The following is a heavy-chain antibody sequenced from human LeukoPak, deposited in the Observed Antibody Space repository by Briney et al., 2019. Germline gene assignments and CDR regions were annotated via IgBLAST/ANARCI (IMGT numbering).Heavy chain of an antibody. CDR1: GFTFRNYA. CDR3: AKEGPHYGDYRSGDYFDF. V-gene: IGHV3-23*01. Sequence: PGGSLRLSCAASGFTFRNYAMGWVRQAPGKGLECVSAISDDSSKTSYADSVKGRFTISRDYSKNTLYLQMNSLRAEDTAVYYCAKEGPHYGDYRSGDYFDFWGQGTLVTVSS. CDR2: ISDDSSKT. J-gene: IGHJ4*02. D-gene: IGHD4-17*01.